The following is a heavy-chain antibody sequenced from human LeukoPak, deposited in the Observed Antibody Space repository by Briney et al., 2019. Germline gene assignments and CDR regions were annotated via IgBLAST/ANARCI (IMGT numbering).Heavy chain of an antibody. CDR3: ATPRGVAARFDY. Sequence: SETLSLTCTVSGGSISSGSYYWSWIRQPPGKGLEWIGYIFYNGSTNYNSSLKSRVTMSVDTSKNQFSLKLSSVTAADTAVYYCATPRGVAARFDYWGQGTLVTVSS. CDR1: GGSISSGSYY. V-gene: IGHV4-61*01. CDR2: IFYNGST. D-gene: IGHD6-6*01. J-gene: IGHJ4*02.